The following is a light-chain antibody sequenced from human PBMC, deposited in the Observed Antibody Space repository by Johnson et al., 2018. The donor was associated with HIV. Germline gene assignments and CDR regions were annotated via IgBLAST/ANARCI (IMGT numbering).Light chain of an antibody. CDR1: ISNIESYF. Sequence: QSVLTQPPSVSAAPGQKVTISCSGNISNIESYFVSWYQQLPGAAPTLLIYEDNKRPSGIPDRFSGSKSGATASLGISGLQTGDDADYYCGTWDSSLSAGRYVFGTGTKVTVL. CDR2: EDN. V-gene: IGLV1-51*02. CDR3: GTWDSSLSAGRYV. J-gene: IGLJ1*01.